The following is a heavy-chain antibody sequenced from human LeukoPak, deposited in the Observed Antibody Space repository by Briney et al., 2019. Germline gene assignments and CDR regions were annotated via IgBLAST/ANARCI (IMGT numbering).Heavy chain of an antibody. CDR3: ARDVRVGYSGYDFPGFDY. V-gene: IGHV4-39*07. CDR1: GGSISSSSYY. CDR2: IYYSGSI. D-gene: IGHD5-12*01. Sequence: SETLSLTCTVSGGSISSSSYYWGWIRQPPGKGLEWIGSIYYSGSIYYNPSLKSRVTISVDTSKNQFSLNLSSVTAADTAVYYCARDVRVGYSGYDFPGFDYWGQGTLVTVSS. J-gene: IGHJ4*02.